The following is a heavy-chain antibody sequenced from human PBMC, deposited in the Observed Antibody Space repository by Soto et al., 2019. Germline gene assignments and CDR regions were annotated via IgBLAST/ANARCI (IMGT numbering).Heavy chain of an antibody. CDR1: GYTFTSYG. Sequence: ASVKVSCKASGYTFTSYGIHWVRQAPGQRLEWMGWINAANGDTKYSPKFQGRVTITRDTSASTAYMELSSLRSEDTAVYYCVRRHVSATGIDWYDPWGQGTLVTVSS. CDR3: VRRHVSATGIDWYDP. D-gene: IGHD6-13*01. J-gene: IGHJ5*02. CDR2: INAANGDT. V-gene: IGHV1-3*01.